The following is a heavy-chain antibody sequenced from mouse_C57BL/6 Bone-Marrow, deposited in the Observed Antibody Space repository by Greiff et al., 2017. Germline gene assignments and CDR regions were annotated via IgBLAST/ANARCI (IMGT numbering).Heavy chain of an antibody. CDR1: GFNIKNTY. CDR3: ARDPCYGSNLAGFCY. D-gene: IGHD1-1*01. J-gene: IGHJ3*01. CDR2: IDPANGNT. V-gene: IGHV14-3*01. Sequence: VQLQQSVAELVRPGASVKLSCTASGFNIKNTYMHWVKQRPEQGLEWIGRIDPANGNTKYAPKFQGKATITADTSSNAAYLQLSSLTSEDTAIYYCARDPCYGSNLAGFCYWGQGTLVTVSA.